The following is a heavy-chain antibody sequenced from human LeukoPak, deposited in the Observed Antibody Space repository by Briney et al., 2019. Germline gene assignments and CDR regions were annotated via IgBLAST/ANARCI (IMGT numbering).Heavy chain of an antibody. V-gene: IGHV5-51*01. D-gene: IGHD5-24*01. CDR2: IYPGDSDI. CDR3: ARLKDDYIIDS. J-gene: IGHJ5*01. CDR1: GYTFTSYW. Sequence: GESLKISCKGSGYTFTSYWIGWVRQMPGKGLEWMGIIYPGDSDIRYSPSFQGQVTISADKSISTAYLQWSSLKASDTSMYYCARLKDDYIIDSWGQGTLVTVSS.